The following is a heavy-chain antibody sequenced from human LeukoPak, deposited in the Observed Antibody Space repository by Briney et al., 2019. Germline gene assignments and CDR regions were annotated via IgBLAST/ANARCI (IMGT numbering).Heavy chain of an antibody. D-gene: IGHD3-10*01. Sequence: SETLSLTCTVSGGSISSGSYYWSWIRQPAGKGLEWIGRIYTSGSTNYNPSLKSRVTISVDTSKNQFSLKLSSVTAADTAVYYCAREGMVRGVITQYYFDYWGQGTLVTVSS. J-gene: IGHJ4*02. V-gene: IGHV4-61*02. CDR2: IYTSGST. CDR3: AREGMVRGVITQYYFDY. CDR1: GGSISSGSYY.